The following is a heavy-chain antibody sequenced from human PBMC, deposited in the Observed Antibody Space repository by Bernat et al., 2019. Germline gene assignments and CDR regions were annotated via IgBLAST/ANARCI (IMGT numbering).Heavy chain of an antibody. CDR2: ICGDSSDT. Sequence: QVRLVESGGDLVKPGGSLRLSCAASGFTFSDYYMSWYRQAPGKGLECISYICGDSSDTNYADSVKGRFTISRDNAKNSLFLQMNSLRVEDTAVYYCARWTRAPDYWGQGTLVTVSS. D-gene: IGHD4-17*01. J-gene: IGHJ4*03. CDR1: GFTFSDYY. CDR3: ARWTRAPDY. V-gene: IGHV3-11*05.